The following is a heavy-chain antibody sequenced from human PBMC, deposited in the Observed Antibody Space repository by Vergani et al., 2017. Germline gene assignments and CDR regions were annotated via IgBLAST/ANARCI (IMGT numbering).Heavy chain of an antibody. CDR1: GYTFGHFD. Sequence: QEQLLQSGGGVVQPGGSLRLSCIGSGYTFGHFDMHWVRQAPGKGLAWVAFTRYDGSNPEYIDAVKGRFTISRDNSKDTLFLQMNGLRPEDTGTYFCAKKGVSIYYYGVDVWCQRSTITVSS. V-gene: IGHV3-30*02. J-gene: IGHJ6*02. CDR2: TRYDGSNP. D-gene: IGHD3-10*01. CDR3: AKKGVSIYYYGVDV.